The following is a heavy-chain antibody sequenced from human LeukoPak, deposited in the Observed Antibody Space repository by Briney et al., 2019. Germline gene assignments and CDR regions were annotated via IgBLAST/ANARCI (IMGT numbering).Heavy chain of an antibody. V-gene: IGHV5-51*01. CDR3: AGAETAMVLNWFDP. CDR1: GYSFTSYW. J-gene: IGHJ5*02. CDR2: IYPGDSDT. D-gene: IGHD5-18*01. Sequence: GEPLKISCKGSGYSFTSYWIGWVRQMPGKGLEWMGIIYPGDSDTRYSPSFQGQATISADKSISTAYLQWSSLKASDTAMYYCAGAETAMVLNWFDPWGQGTLVTVSS.